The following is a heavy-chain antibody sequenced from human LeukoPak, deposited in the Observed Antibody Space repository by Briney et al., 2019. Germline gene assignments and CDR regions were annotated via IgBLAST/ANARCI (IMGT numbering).Heavy chain of an antibody. CDR2: ISAYNGNT. Sequence: ASVKVSCKASGYTFTSYDISWVRQAPGQGLEWMGWISAYNGNTNYAQKLQGRVTMTTDTSTSTAYMELRSLRSDDTAVYYCARKRYDFWSGYYTGFDYWGQGTLVTVSS. V-gene: IGHV1-18*01. J-gene: IGHJ4*02. CDR1: GYTFTSYD. D-gene: IGHD3-3*01. CDR3: ARKRYDFWSGYYTGFDY.